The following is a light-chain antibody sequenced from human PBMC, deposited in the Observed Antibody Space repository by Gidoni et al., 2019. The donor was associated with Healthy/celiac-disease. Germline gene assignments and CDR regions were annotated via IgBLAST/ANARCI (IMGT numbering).Light chain of an antibody. CDR2: DAS. Sequence: IVLTQPPATLSLSPGERATLSCWASQSVSSYLAWYQQKPGQAPRLLIYDASSRATGIPARFSGSGSGTDFTLTISSLEPEDFAVYYCQQRSNWPGTFGQGTKVEIK. CDR1: QSVSSY. J-gene: IGKJ1*01. V-gene: IGKV3-11*01. CDR3: QQRSNWPGT.